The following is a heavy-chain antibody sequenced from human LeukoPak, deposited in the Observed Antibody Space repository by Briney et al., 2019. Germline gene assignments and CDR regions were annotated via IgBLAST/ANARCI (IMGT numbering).Heavy chain of an antibody. Sequence: GASVKVSCKASGYTFTGYYIHWVRQAPGQGLEWMGWINPNSGGTNYTQKFQGRITMTRHTSISTAYMELSRLRSDDTAVYYCARGLRSSSCVWSQGTLVTVSS. CDR2: INPNSGGT. V-gene: IGHV1-2*02. CDR3: ARGLRSSSCV. D-gene: IGHD6-6*01. CDR1: GYTFTGYY. J-gene: IGHJ4*02.